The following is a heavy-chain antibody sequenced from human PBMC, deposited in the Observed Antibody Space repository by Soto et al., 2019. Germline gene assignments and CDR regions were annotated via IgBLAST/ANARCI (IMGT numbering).Heavy chain of an antibody. V-gene: IGHV3-30-3*01. Sequence: GGSLRLSCAASGFTFSSYAMHWVRQAPGKGLEWVAVISYDGSNKYYADSVKGRFTISRDNSKNTLYLQMNSLKTEDTAVYYCTRDPDLLYYYDSSVKSRHDLDIYWGQGTLVTVSS. CDR3: TRDPDLLYYYDSSVKSRHDLDIY. CDR2: ISYDGSNK. D-gene: IGHD3-22*01. CDR1: GFTFSSYA. J-gene: IGHJ4*02.